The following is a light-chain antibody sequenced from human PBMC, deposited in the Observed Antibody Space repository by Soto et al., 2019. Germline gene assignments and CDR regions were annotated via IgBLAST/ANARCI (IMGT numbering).Light chain of an antibody. CDR1: QSVRSNF. V-gene: IGKV3-20*01. J-gene: IGKJ1*01. Sequence: EIVLTQSPCTLSLSPGERATLSCRASQSVRSNFLAWYQQKPGQAPRLLIYGASNRATGIPDRFSGSGSGTDFTLTITRLEAEDFAVYYCQQYNNWPPWTFGQGTKVDIK. CDR2: GAS. CDR3: QQYNNWPPWT.